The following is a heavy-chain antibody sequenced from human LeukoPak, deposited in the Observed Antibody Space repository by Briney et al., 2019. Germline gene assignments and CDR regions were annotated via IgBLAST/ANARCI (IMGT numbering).Heavy chain of an antibody. CDR2: IWYDGSNK. Sequence: GRSLRLSCAASGFTFSSYGMHWVRQAPGKGLEWVAVIWYDGSNKYYADSVKGRFTISRDNSKNTLYLQMDSLRAEDTAVYYCARARGYAFDIWGQGTMVTVSS. CDR3: ARARGYAFDI. V-gene: IGHV3-33*01. CDR1: GFTFSSYG. J-gene: IGHJ3*02.